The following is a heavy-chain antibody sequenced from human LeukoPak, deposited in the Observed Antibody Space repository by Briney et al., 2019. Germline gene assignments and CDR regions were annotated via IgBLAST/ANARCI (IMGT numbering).Heavy chain of an antibody. CDR1: GFTFSNHG. CDR2: IWYDGSNK. D-gene: IGHD3-10*01. Sequence: GRSLRLSCAASGFTFSNHGMHWLRQAPGKALEWVAVIWYDGSNKYYADSVKGRFTISRDNSKNTLYLQMNSLRAEDTAMYYCARDRGVSYFDYWGQGTQVTVSS. J-gene: IGHJ4*02. CDR3: ARDRGVSYFDY. V-gene: IGHV3-33*01.